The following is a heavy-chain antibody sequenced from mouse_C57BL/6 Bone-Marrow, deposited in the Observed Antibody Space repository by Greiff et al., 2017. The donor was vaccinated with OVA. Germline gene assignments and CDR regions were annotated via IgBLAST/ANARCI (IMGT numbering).Heavy chain of an antibody. CDR2: IDPENGDT. Sequence: VQLKQSGAELVRPGASVKLSCTASGFNIKDDYMHWVKQRPEQGLEWIGWIDPENGDTEYASKFQGKATITADTSSNTAYLQLSSLTSEDTAVYYCTTNPRAMDYWGQGTSVTVSS. CDR1: GFNIKDDY. CDR3: TTNPRAMDY. V-gene: IGHV14-4*01. J-gene: IGHJ4*01.